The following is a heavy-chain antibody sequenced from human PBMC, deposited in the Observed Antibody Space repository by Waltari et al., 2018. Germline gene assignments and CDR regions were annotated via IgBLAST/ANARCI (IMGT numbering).Heavy chain of an antibody. J-gene: IGHJ3*02. D-gene: IGHD3-9*01. Sequence: QLQVQESGPGLVKPSETLSLTCTVSGGSLTTRGHYWGWIRQPPGKGLEWIGNIFYNGDTCYSPPLMNRVTMSIDTSKNQFSLRLSSVTAADTALYYCARGLAGILSAFDIWGQGTVVTVSS. CDR2: IFYNGDT. CDR3: ARGLAGILSAFDI. V-gene: IGHV4-39*07. CDR1: GGSLTTRGHY.